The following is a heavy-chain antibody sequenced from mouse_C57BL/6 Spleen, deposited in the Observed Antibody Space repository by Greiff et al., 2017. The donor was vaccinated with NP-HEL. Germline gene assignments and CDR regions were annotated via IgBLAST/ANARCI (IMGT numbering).Heavy chain of an antibody. J-gene: IGHJ2*01. Sequence: LVESGAELVNPGASVKISCKASGYAFSSYWLNWVKQRPGKGLEWIGQIYPGDGDTNYNGKFKGKATLTADKSSSTAYMQLSSLTSEDSAVYFCARDYREDGYWGQGTTLTVSS. V-gene: IGHV1-80*01. CDR1: GYAFSSYW. CDR2: IYPGDGDT. D-gene: IGHD2-12*01. CDR3: ARDYREDGY.